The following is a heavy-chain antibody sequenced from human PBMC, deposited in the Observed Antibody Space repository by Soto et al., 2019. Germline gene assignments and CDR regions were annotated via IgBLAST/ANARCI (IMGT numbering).Heavy chain of an antibody. CDR2: IYYSGST. CDR3: ASWGALSGYSSSWAVDY. CDR1: GGSISSYY. Sequence: PSETLSLTCTVSGGSISSYYWSWIRQPPGKGLEWIGYIYYSGSTNYNPSLKSRVTISVDTSKNQFSLKLSSVTAADTAVYYCASWGALSGYSSSWAVDYWGQGTLVNVSS. V-gene: IGHV4-59*01. D-gene: IGHD6-13*01. J-gene: IGHJ4*02.